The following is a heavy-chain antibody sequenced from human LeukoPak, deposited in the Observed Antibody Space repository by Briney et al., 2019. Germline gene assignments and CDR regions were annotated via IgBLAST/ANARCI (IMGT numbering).Heavy chain of an antibody. CDR3: AKVGDSSGWSNVDY. D-gene: IGHD6-19*01. J-gene: IGHJ4*02. Sequence: PGGSLRLSCAASGFTFSSYAMSWVRQAPGKGLEWVSAISGSGGSTYYADSVKGRFTISRDNSKNTLYLQMNSLRAEDTAVYYCAKVGDSSGWSNVDYWGQGTLVTVSS. V-gene: IGHV3-23*01. CDR1: GFTFSSYA. CDR2: ISGSGGST.